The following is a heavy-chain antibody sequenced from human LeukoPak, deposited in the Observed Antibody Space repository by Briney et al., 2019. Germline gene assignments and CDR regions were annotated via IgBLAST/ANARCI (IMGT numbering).Heavy chain of an antibody. CDR3: ARLMYYYGSGSYSLDY. J-gene: IGHJ4*02. D-gene: IGHD3-10*01. Sequence: SETLSLTCAVYGGSFSGYYWSWIRQPPGKGLEWIGEINHSGSTNYNPSLKSRVTISVDTSKNQFSLKLSSVTAADTAVYYCARLMYYYGSGSYSLDYWGQGTLVTVSS. V-gene: IGHV4-34*01. CDR1: GGSFSGYY. CDR2: INHSGST.